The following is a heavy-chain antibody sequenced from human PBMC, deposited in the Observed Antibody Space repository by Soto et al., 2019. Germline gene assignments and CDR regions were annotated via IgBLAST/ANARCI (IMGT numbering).Heavy chain of an antibody. D-gene: IGHD1-1*01. CDR2: IFHSGIS. CDR1: GGSISSSSNW. CDR3: VRRGDWNAFDY. Sequence: QVQLQESGPGLVKPSGTLSLTCNISGGSISSSSNWWSWVRQPPGKGLEWIGKIFHSGISNYNPSIKSRVTMSMDKSKNQFSLDLSSVTAADTAVYYCVRRGDWNAFDYWGQGTLVTVSS. V-gene: IGHV4-4*02. J-gene: IGHJ4*02.